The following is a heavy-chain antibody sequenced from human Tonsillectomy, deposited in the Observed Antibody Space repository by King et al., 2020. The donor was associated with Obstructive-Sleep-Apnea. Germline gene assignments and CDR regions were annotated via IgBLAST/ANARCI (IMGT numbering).Heavy chain of an antibody. CDR2: ISSSSSTI. J-gene: IGHJ4*02. CDR3: ARDRKWELLLDY. D-gene: IGHD1-26*01. CDR1: GFTFSSYS. Sequence: VQLVESGGGLVQPGGSLRLSCAASGFTFSSYSMNWVRQAPGKGLEWGSYISSSSSTIYYADSVKGRFTISRDNAKNSLYLQMNSLRAEDTAVYYCARDRKWELLLDYWGQGTLVTVSS. V-gene: IGHV3-48*04.